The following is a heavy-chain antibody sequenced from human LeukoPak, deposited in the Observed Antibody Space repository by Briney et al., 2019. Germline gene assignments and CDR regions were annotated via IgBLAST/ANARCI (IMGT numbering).Heavy chain of an antibody. V-gene: IGHV4-34*01. CDR3: ARVRCSGGSCYSWGAVAGTLNYYYYYYMDV. Sequence: SETLSLTCAVYGGSFSGYYWSWIRQPPGKGLEWIGEINHSGGTNYNPSLKSRVTISVDTSKNQFSLKLSSVTAADTAVYYCARVRCSGGSCYSWGAVAGTLNYYYYYYMDVWGKGTTVTVSS. D-gene: IGHD2-15*01. CDR2: INHSGGT. J-gene: IGHJ6*03. CDR1: GGSFSGYY.